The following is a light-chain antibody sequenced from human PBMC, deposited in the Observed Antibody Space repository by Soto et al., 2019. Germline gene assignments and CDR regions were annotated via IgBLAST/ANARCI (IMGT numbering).Light chain of an antibody. CDR3: QSYDNRLSGWV. CDR2: ANI. V-gene: IGLV1-40*01. Sequence: QSVLTQPPSVSGAPGQGVTISCTGSTSNIGSGYDVHWYQQVPGLAPKLLIYANINRPSGVPDRFSGSKSGTSASLAITGLQAEDEADYYGQSYDNRLSGWVFGGGTKVTVL. CDR1: TSNIGSGYD. J-gene: IGLJ2*01.